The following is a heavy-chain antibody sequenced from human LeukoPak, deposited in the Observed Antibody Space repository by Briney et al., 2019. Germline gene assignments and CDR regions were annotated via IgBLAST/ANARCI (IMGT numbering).Heavy chain of an antibody. CDR2: IFGSGSYI. CDR3: ARLPVGGEPASNYFYY. V-gene: IGHV3-21*01. CDR1: GFSFSGYC. J-gene: IGHJ4*02. Sequence: PGGSLTLSCAGSGFSFSGYCMSWVRQAPGKGLEWVAFIFGSGSYINYADLVKGRSTISRDHAKNSVYLQMNSLRAEDTAMYYCARLPVGGEPASNYFYYWGQGTLVTVSS. D-gene: IGHD2-15*01.